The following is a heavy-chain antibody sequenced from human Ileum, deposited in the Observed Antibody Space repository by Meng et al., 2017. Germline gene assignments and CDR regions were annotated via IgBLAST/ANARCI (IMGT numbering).Heavy chain of an antibody. Sequence: LTRAASGFTFSNYAMSWGRQAPGKGLEWGSALSGTGGTTFLADSVKGRFTISRDNSKNTLYPQMNSLRAEDTAVYYCAKDSSGYNPCNWYDPWGQGTLVTVSS. D-gene: IGHD5-24*01. CDR3: AKDSSGYNPCNWYDP. CDR2: LSGTGGTT. J-gene: IGHJ5*02. V-gene: IGHV3-23*01. CDR1: GFTFSNYA.